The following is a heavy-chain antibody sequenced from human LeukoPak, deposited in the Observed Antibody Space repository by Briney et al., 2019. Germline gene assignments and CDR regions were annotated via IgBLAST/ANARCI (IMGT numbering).Heavy chain of an antibody. Sequence: GGSLRLSCAASGFTFSDYEINWVRQAPGKGLEGVSCISTSGSTTYYADSVKGRFTISRDNAKNSLFLQMNTLTVEDTAVYYCARGALHVFDYRGQGTPGAVSP. CDR2: ISTSGSTT. D-gene: IGHD3-16*01. CDR3: ARGALHVFDY. CDR1: GFTFSDYE. V-gene: IGHV3-48*03. J-gene: IGHJ4*02.